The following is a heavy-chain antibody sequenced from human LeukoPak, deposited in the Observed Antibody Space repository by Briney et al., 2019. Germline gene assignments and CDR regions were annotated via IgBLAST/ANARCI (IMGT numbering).Heavy chain of an antibody. Sequence: PGGSLRLSCAASGFTFSSYAMHWVRQAPGKGLEWVAVISYDRSNKYYADSVKGRFTISRDNSKNTLYLQMNSLRAEDTAVYYCARDTIPYGDYRPDAFDIWGQGTMVTVSS. D-gene: IGHD4-17*01. CDR1: GFTFSSYA. CDR2: ISYDRSNK. V-gene: IGHV3-30-3*01. J-gene: IGHJ3*02. CDR3: ARDTIPYGDYRPDAFDI.